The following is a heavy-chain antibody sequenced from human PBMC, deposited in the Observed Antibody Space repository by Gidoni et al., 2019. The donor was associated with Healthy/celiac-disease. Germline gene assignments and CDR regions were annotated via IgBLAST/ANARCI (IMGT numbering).Heavy chain of an antibody. CDR2: IDYSGRT. Sequence: QVQLQESGPGLGKPSETLSLTGTVSGGSISSYYWIWIRQPPGKGLEWFGYIDYSGRTHYNPSLKSRVTISVDTSKNQFSLKLSSGTAADTAVEYCARLYSSSWYRDWFDPWGQVTLVPVSS. J-gene: IGHJ5*02. D-gene: IGHD6-13*01. V-gene: IGHV4-59*08. CDR3: ARLYSSSWYRDWFDP. CDR1: GGSISSYY.